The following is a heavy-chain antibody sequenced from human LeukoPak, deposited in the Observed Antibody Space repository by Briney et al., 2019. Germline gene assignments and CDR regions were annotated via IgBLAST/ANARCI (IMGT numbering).Heavy chain of an antibody. CDR1: GYTFINYG. V-gene: IGHV1-18*01. J-gene: IGHJ4*02. CDR3: ARGYYNFWSGYRAEYYFDY. CDR2: ISTYNGHT. D-gene: IGHD3-3*01. Sequence: GASVKVSCKASGYTFINYGISWVRQAPGQGLEWMGWISTYNGHTKYAQKLQGRVTMTTDTSTSTAYMELRSLRSDDTAVYYCARGYYNFWSGYRAEYYFDYWGQGTLVTVSS.